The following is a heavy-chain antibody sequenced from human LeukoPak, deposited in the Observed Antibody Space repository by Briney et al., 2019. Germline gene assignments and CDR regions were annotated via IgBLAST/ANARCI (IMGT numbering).Heavy chain of an antibody. J-gene: IGHJ4*02. CDR1: GYSISSGYY. D-gene: IGHD5-18*01. Sequence: SETLSLTCTVSGYSISSGYYWGWIRQPPGKGLEWIGSIYHSGSTYYNPSLKSRVTISVDTSKNQFSLKLSSVTAADTAVYYCARTLYSYGETYFDYWGQGTLVTVSS. V-gene: IGHV4-38-2*02. CDR3: ARTLYSYGETYFDY. CDR2: IYHSGST.